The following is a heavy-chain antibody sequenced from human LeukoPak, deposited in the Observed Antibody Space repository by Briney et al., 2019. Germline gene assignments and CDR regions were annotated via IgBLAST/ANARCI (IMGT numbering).Heavy chain of an antibody. CDR3: ARYNYYDSSGYFEPNGY. J-gene: IGHJ4*02. D-gene: IGHD3-22*01. V-gene: IGHV1-46*01. CDR1: GYTFTSYY. CDR2: INPSGGST. Sequence: GASVKVSCKASGYTFTSYYMHWVRQAPGQGLEWMGIINPSGGSTSYAQKFQGRVTMTRDTSTSTVYMELSSLRSEDTAVYYCARYNYYDSSGYFEPNGYWGQGTLVTVSS.